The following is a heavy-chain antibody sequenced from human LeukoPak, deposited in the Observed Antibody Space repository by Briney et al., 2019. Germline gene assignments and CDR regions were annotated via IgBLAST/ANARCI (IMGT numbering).Heavy chain of an antibody. V-gene: IGHV4-34*01. CDR2: INHSGST. CDR3: ARVLVNWYYYMDV. J-gene: IGHJ6*03. CDR1: GGSFSGYY. D-gene: IGHD1-20*01. Sequence: SETLSLTCAVYGGSFSGYYWSWIRQPPGKGLEWIGEINHSGSTNYNPSLKSRVTISVDTSKNQFSLKLSSVTAADTAVYYCARVLVNWYYYMDVWGKGTTVTVSS.